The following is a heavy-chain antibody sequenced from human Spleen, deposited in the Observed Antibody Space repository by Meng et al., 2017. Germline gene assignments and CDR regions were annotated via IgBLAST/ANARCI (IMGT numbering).Heavy chain of an antibody. CDR1: GFTFTSYG. J-gene: IGHJ4*02. CDR2: IGGDSIST. Sequence: GESLKISCRTSGFTFTSYGMGWVRQAPGKGLEWVSAIGGDSISTFYADSVKGRFTISRDNSKNTLYLQMNSLKAEDTAVYYCAKGSASARPYYFDFWGQGTLVTVSS. D-gene: IGHD3-10*01. CDR3: AKGSASARPYYFDF. V-gene: IGHV3-23*01.